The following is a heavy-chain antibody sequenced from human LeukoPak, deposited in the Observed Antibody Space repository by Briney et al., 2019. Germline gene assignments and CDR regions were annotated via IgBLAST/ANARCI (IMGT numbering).Heavy chain of an antibody. D-gene: IGHD2-15*01. V-gene: IGHV1-46*01. CDR1: GYTFTSYY. Sequence: ASVKVSCKASGYTFTSYYMHWVRQAPGQGLEWMGIINPSGGSTSYAQKFQGRVTMTRDTSTSTVYMELSSLRSEDTAVYYCARALAVVVLPETLDYWGQGTLVTVSS. CDR2: INPSGGST. J-gene: IGHJ4*02. CDR3: ARALAVVVLPETLDY.